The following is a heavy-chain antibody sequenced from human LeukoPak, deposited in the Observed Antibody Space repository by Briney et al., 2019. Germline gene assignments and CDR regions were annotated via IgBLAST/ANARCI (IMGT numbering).Heavy chain of an antibody. CDR2: IYYSGST. CDR3: ARGGVWGSYRYTAYFDY. CDR1: GGSISSSSYY. V-gene: IGHV4-39*07. Sequence: SETLSLTCTVSGGSISSSSYYWGWIRQPPGKGLEWIGSIYYSGSTYYNPSLKSRVTISVDTSKNQFSLKLSSVTAADTAVYYCARGGVWGSYRYTAYFDYWGQGTLVTVSS. D-gene: IGHD3-16*02. J-gene: IGHJ4*02.